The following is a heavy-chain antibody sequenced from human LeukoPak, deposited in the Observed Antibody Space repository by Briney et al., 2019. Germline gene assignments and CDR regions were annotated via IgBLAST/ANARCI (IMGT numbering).Heavy chain of an antibody. CDR3: ARSLWFGEYDAFDI. Sequence: SETLSLTCAVSGYSISSGYDWGWIRQPPGKGLEWIGSIYHSGSTYYNPSLKSRVTISVDTSKNQFSLKLSSVTAADTAVYYCARSLWFGEYDAFDIWGQGTMVTVSS. CDR1: GYSISSGYD. J-gene: IGHJ3*02. CDR2: IYHSGST. V-gene: IGHV4-38-2*01. D-gene: IGHD3-10*01.